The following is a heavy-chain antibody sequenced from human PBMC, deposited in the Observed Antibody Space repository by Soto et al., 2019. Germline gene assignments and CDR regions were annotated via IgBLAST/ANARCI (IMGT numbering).Heavy chain of an antibody. V-gene: IGHV4-59*08. CDR2: IYYSGST. D-gene: IGHD3-10*01. J-gene: IGHJ3*02. CDR3: ARALWFGELLQGDAFNI. CDR1: GGSISSYY. Sequence: SETLSLTCTVSGGSISSYYWSWIRQPPGKGLEWIGYIYYSGSTNYNRSLKSRVTISVDTSKNEFSLKLSSVTAADTAVYYCARALWFGELLQGDAFNIWGQGTMVTVSS.